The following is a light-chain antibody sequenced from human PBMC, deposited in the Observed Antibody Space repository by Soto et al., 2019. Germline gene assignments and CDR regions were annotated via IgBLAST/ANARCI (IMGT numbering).Light chain of an antibody. V-gene: IGKV1-12*01. J-gene: IGKJ4*01. CDR2: SAS. CDR1: QGFSRW. CDR3: QQANSFPLT. Sequence: DIQMTQSPSSVSASVGNRVTISCRASQGFSRWLAWYQQKPGKGPELLIYSASTLHSGVSSRFSGSGSGTDFTLTISSLQPEDSATYYCQQANSFPLTFGGGTKVDIK.